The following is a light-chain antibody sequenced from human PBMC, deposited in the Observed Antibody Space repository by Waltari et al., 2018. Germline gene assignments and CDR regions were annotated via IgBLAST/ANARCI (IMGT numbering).Light chain of an antibody. CDR1: QVILGY. CDR2: ATS. CDR3: LQLKSYPIT. J-gene: IGKJ5*01. V-gene: IGKV1-9*01. Sequence: TQLTQSPSSLSASVGDRVTITCRASQVILGYLAWYQQRPGKAPKFLIYATSTLRSGVPSRFSGSGSGTDFTLTISDLQPEDFATYYCLQLKSYPITFGQGTRLEIK.